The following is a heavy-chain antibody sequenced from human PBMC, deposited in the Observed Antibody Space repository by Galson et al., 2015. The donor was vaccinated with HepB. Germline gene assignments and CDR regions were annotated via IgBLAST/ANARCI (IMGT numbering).Heavy chain of an antibody. Sequence: SLRLSCAASGFTFSNYAMTWVRQAPGKGLEWVSGISGSGDSTNSADSVKGRFTISRDNSKNTLYLQMNSLRAEDTAVYYCARESRFLEWSLLYYYMDVWGKGTTVTVSS. D-gene: IGHD3-3*01. CDR1: GFTFSNYA. CDR2: ISGSGDST. CDR3: ARESRFLEWSLLYYYMDV. J-gene: IGHJ6*03. V-gene: IGHV3-23*01.